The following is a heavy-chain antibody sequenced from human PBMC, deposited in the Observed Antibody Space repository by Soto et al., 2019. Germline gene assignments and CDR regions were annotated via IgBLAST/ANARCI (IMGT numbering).Heavy chain of an antibody. D-gene: IGHD4-17*01. CDR1: GFTFSSYS. CDR3: ARDSDYGGNSPPLY. J-gene: IGHJ4*02. CDR2: ISSSSSYI. Sequence: EVQLVESGGGLVKPGGSLRLSCAASGFTFSSYSMNWVRQAPGKGLEWVSSISSSSSYIYYADSVKGRFTISRDNAKNSLDLQMNSLRAEDTAVYYCARDSDYGGNSPPLYWGQGSLVTVSS. V-gene: IGHV3-21*01.